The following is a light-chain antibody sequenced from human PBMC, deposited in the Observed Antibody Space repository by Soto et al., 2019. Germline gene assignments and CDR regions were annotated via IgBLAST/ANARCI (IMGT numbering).Light chain of an antibody. V-gene: IGKV3-20*01. CDR3: QQYATSPLT. Sequence: ELVLTHSPGTLSLSPGERATLSCRASQSVSSSYLVWYQQKPGQAPRFLIYGASSRATGIPDRFSGSGSGTDFTLTISRLEPEDFAVYYCQQYATSPLTFGGGTKVDIK. CDR2: GAS. CDR1: QSVSSSY. J-gene: IGKJ4*01.